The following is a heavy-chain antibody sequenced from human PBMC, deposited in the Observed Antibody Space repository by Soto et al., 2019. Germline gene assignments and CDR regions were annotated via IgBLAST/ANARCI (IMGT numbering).Heavy chain of an antibody. D-gene: IGHD2-2*01. CDR1: GFSFSDYG. CDR2: ISGNKMTT. Sequence: EIQLLESGGGLARPGGSLRLSCVASGFSFSDYGMSWVRQSPQKTLEWVASISGNKMTTFYPDSVKGRFFISRDNSDNTLHLQMNSLRDDDPAIYYCANRRLNTITSLSDYWGQGVQVTVSS. CDR3: ANRRLNTITSLSDY. J-gene: IGHJ1*01. V-gene: IGHV3-23*01.